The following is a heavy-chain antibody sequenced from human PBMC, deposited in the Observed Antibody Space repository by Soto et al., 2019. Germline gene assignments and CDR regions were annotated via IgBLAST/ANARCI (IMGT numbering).Heavy chain of an antibody. CDR3: AKSPGMYYYDSSGYYHYDY. Sequence: ASVKVSCKASGYTFTSYGISWVRQAPGQGLEWMGWISAYNGNTNYAQKLQGRVTMTTDTSTSTAYMELRSLRSDDMAVYYCAKSPGMYYYDSSGYYHYDYWGQGTLVTVSS. V-gene: IGHV1-18*03. CDR1: GYTFTSYG. D-gene: IGHD3-22*01. J-gene: IGHJ4*02. CDR2: ISAYNGNT.